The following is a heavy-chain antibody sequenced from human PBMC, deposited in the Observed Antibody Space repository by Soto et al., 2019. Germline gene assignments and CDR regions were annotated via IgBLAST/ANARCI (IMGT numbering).Heavy chain of an antibody. CDR2: IIPIFGTA. CDR1: GGTFSSNA. J-gene: IGHJ4*02. V-gene: IGHV1-69*12. Sequence: QVQLVQSGAEVKKPGSSVKVTCKASGGTFSSNAISWVRHAPVQGLEWMGGIIPIFGTAHYAQKFQGRVTSTADESTSTASMELSSLKSEDTAVYYCATGGRGYRSAPRFYFEFWGQGTLVTVSS. CDR3: ATGGRGYRSAPRFYFEF. D-gene: IGHD5-18*01.